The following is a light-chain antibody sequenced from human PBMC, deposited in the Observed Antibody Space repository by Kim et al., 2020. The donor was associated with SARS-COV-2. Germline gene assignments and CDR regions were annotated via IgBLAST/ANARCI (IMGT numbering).Light chain of an antibody. J-gene: IGKJ2*01. CDR1: QTGSSSY. Sequence: LSPGERATHSCRASQTGSSSYVTWYQQKPGQDPRLLIYGASSRATGIPNRVSGSGSGTDFTLTISRLEPEDFAVYYCQQYGSSPYTFGQGTKLEI. V-gene: IGKV3-20*01. CDR3: QQYGSSPYT. CDR2: GAS.